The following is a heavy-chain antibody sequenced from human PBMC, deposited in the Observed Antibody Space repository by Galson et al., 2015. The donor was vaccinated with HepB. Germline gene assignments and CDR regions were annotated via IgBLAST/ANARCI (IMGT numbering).Heavy chain of an antibody. D-gene: IGHD3-22*01. CDR1: GFTFSSYA. Sequence: SLRLSCAASGFTFSSYAMHWVRQAPGKGLEWVAVISYDGSNKYYADSVKGRFTISRDNSKNTLYLQMNSLRAEDTAVYYCARDPAYYDSSGYSKLPVGAARGYFDYWGQGTLVTVSS. CDR2: ISYDGSNK. J-gene: IGHJ4*02. V-gene: IGHV3-30*04. CDR3: ARDPAYYDSSGYSKLPVGAARGYFDY.